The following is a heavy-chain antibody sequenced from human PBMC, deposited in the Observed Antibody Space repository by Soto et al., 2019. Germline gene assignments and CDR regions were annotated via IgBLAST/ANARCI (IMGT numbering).Heavy chain of an antibody. J-gene: IGHJ6*02. D-gene: IGHD3-10*01. Sequence: EVQLVQSGAEVKKPGESLRISCKGSGYSFTSYWISWVRQMPGKGLEWMGRIDPSDSYTNYSPSFQGHVTISADKSISTVYLQWSSLKASDTAMYYCASHSFYYGSGSDGMDVWGQGTTVTVSS. CDR3: ASHSFYYGSGSDGMDV. V-gene: IGHV5-10-1*01. CDR1: GYSFTSYW. CDR2: IDPSDSYT.